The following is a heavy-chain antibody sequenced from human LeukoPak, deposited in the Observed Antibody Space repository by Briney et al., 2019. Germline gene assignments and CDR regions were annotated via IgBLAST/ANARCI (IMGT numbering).Heavy chain of an antibody. Sequence: GGSLRLSCAASGFTFSSYWMSWVRQAPGKGLEWVANIKQDGSEKYYVDSVKGRFTISRDNAKNSLYLQMNSLRAEDTAVYYCARDDYYDISTLFDYWGQGTLVTVSS. D-gene: IGHD3-9*01. CDR2: IKQDGSEK. CDR3: ARDDYYDISTLFDY. V-gene: IGHV3-7*01. J-gene: IGHJ4*02. CDR1: GFTFSSYW.